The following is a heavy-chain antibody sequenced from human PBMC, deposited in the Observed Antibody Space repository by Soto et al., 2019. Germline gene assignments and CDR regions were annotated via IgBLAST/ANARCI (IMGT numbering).Heavy chain of an antibody. D-gene: IGHD1-7*01. V-gene: IGHV6-1*01. Sequence: QVQLQQSGPGLVETSETLSLTCVISGDTVTSNAAAWNWVRHSPSRGLEWLVRSYFRFRCYQDSTPSLKGRLTLSVDTSKNLLSLQLKSMAPEDAAVYYCTRERLNPGRIPGTWGFDSWGQGTLVTVSS. CDR1: GDTVTSNAAA. CDR3: TRERLNPGRIPGTWGFDS. CDR2: SYFRFRCYQ. J-gene: IGHJ4*02.